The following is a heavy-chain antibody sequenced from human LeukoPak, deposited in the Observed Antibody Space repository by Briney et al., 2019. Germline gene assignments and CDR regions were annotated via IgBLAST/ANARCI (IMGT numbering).Heavy chain of an antibody. D-gene: IGHD3-9*01. CDR3: ATHGYSELRYFDWSTNE. V-gene: IGHV3-7*01. J-gene: IGHJ4*02. CDR2: IQQDGSMK. CDR1: GFTFSSYW. Sequence: PGGSLRLSCAASGFTFSSYWMSWVRQAPGKGLEWVANIQQDGSMKYYVDSVKGRFTISRDNARSSLYLQMDSLRAEDTAVYYCATHGYSELRYFDWSTNEWGQGTLVTVSS.